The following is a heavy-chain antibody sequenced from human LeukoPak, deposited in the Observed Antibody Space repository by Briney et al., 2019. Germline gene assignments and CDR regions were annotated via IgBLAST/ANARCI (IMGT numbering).Heavy chain of an antibody. CDR1: GGSISSGSYY. Sequence: SETLSLTCTVSGGSISSGSYYWSWIRQPAGKGLEWIGRIYTSGTTNYSPSLTSRVTISADTSKNQFSLKLSPVTAADTAVYYCASIPTRASYYDTLTGYYSEHNFDYWGQGTLVTVSS. D-gene: IGHD3-9*01. V-gene: IGHV4-61*02. J-gene: IGHJ4*02. CDR3: ASIPTRASYYDTLTGYYSEHNFDY. CDR2: IYTSGTT.